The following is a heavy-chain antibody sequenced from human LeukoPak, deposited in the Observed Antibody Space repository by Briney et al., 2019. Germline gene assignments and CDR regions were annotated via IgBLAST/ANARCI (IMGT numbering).Heavy chain of an antibody. Sequence: GGSLRLSCAASGFTFSSYEMNWVRQAPGKGLEWVSYISSSGSTIYYADSVKGRFTISRDNAKNSLYLQMNSLRAEDTAVYYCARAPATGYYDSSGYSDYWGQGTLVTVSS. J-gene: IGHJ4*02. CDR3: ARAPATGYYDSSGYSDY. V-gene: IGHV3-48*03. CDR1: GFTFSSYE. D-gene: IGHD3-22*01. CDR2: ISSSGSTI.